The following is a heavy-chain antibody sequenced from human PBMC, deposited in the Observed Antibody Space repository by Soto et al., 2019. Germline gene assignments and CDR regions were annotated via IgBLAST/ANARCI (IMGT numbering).Heavy chain of an antibody. CDR1: GYTFTSYA. J-gene: IGHJ4*02. V-gene: IGHV1-3*04. Sequence: ASVKVSCKASGYTFTSYAMHWVRQAPGQRLEWMGWINTGKGNTKYSQKFQGRVTITSDTSASTAYMDLSSLRSEDTAMYYCTRAGDDCSAANCYVIDYWGQRTLVAVSS. CDR3: TRAGDDCSAANCYVIDY. CDR2: INTGKGNT. D-gene: IGHD2-2*01.